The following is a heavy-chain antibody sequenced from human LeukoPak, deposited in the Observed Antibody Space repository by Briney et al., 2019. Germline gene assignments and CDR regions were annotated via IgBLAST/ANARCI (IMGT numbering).Heavy chain of an antibody. CDR1: GGSISRTNW. CDR2: ISLSGRT. D-gene: IGHD1-26*01. V-gene: IGHV4-4*02. Sequence: SGTLSLTCDVSGGSISRTNWWSWVRQSPGQGLEWIGEISLSGRTNYSPSLQSRVTMSLDESKNQLSLDLASVTAADTAVYYCSRESGAFSPFGYWGQGTLVTVHS. CDR3: SRESGAFSPFGY. J-gene: IGHJ4*02.